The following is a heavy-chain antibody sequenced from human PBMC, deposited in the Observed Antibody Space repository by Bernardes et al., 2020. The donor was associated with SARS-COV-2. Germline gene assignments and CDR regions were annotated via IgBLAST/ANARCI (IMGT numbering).Heavy chain of an antibody. D-gene: IGHD3-22*01. CDR1: GFTVSGNF. CDR3: ARDYYYGTSGQLEYYYGMDV. Sequence: GGSLRLSCAASGFTVSGNFITWVRQASGEGLEWVSFISAGSATFYAESVKGRFTISRDNSKNMVYLQMNNLRAEDTGVYYCARDYYYGTSGQLEYYYGMDVWGQGTTVTVSS. V-gene: IGHV3-66*01. CDR2: ISAGSAT. J-gene: IGHJ6*02.